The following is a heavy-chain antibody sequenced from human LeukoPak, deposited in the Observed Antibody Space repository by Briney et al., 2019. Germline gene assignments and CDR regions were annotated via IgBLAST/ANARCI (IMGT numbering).Heavy chain of an antibody. Sequence: SETLSLTCTVSGGSVSSTGYFWGWVRQPPGKGLEWLGSIYYDRNTRYNPSLKGRLTISVDTSNNQFSLQLQSVTAADSAVYYCARHADNPSIVDVALAFHIRSQGTMVTVS. D-gene: IGHD1-26*01. V-gene: IGHV4-39*01. CDR3: ARHADNPSIVDVALAFHI. CDR2: IYYDRNT. CDR1: GGSVSSTGYF. J-gene: IGHJ3*02.